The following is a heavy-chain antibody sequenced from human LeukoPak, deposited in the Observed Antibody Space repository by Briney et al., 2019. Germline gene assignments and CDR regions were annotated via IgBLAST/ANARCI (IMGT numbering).Heavy chain of an antibody. D-gene: IGHD6-19*01. V-gene: IGHV1-2*02. CDR1: GYTFTDYY. J-gene: IGHJ4*02. Sequence: ASVKVSCKASGYTFTDYYIHWVRQAPGHGLEWMGWINPNSGGTNYAQKCQGRVTMTRDTSISTAYMELSRLRSDDTAVYYCARGFSSGWYNYWGQGTLVTVSS. CDR3: ARGFSSGWYNY. CDR2: INPNSGGT.